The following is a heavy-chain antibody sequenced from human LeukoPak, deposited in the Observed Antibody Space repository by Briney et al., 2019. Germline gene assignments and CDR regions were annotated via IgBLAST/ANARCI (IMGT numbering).Heavy chain of an antibody. CDR1: VYTFTGYY. D-gene: IGHD3-10*01. CDR3: ASGEDYGSGSSFDY. J-gene: IGHJ4*02. Sequence: ASVKVSCKASVYTFTGYYMHWVRQAPGQGLEGMGWINPNSGGTNYAQKFQGRVTMTRDTSISTAYMELSRLRSDDTAVYYCASGEDYGSGSSFDYWGQGTLVTVSS. V-gene: IGHV1-2*02. CDR2: INPNSGGT.